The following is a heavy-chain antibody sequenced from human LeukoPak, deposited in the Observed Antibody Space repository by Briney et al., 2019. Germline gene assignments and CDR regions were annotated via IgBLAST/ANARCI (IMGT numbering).Heavy chain of an antibody. V-gene: IGHV3-7*01. CDR1: GFTFSSYW. Sequence: GGSLRLSCAASGFTFSSYWMSWVRQAPGKGLEWVANIKQDGSEKYYVDSVKGRFTISRDNAKNSLYLQMNSLRAEDTAVYYCATWDTGYSSIGGATTGVDYWGQGTLVTASS. CDR3: ATWDTGYSSIGGATTGVDY. D-gene: IGHD1-26*01. CDR2: IKQDGSEK. J-gene: IGHJ4*02.